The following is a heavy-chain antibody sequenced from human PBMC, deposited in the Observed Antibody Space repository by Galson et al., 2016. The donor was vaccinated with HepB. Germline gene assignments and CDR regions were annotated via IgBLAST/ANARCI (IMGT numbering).Heavy chain of an antibody. J-gene: IGHJ4*02. V-gene: IGHV4-30-4*01. CDR1: GSSISSGDYY. CDR3: ASGSAVGGVDN. Sequence: TLSPTCTVSGSSISSGDYYWSWIRQPPGKGLEWIGYIYYSGSTYHSPSPKTRVTISVDTSKNQFTLKLNSVTAADSAVYYCASGSAVGGVDNWGQGTLVTVSS. CDR2: IYYSGST. D-gene: IGHD3-16*01.